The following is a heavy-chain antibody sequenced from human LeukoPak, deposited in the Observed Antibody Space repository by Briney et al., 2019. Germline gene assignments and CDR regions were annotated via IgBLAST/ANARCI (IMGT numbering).Heavy chain of an antibody. Sequence: PSETLSLTCAVYGGSFSGYYWSWIRQPPGKGLEWIGEINHSGSTNYNPSLKSRVTISVDTSKTQFSLKLSSVTAADTAVYYCARMDGSNWTFDYWGQGTLVTVSS. CDR3: ARMDGSNWTFDY. CDR2: INHSGST. D-gene: IGHD6-13*01. CDR1: GGSFSGYY. J-gene: IGHJ4*02. V-gene: IGHV4-34*01.